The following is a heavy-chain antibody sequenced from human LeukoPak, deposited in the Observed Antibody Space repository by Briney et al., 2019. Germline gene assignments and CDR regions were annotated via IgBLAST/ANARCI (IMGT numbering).Heavy chain of an antibody. CDR1: GGSFSGYY. CDR2: INHSGST. CDR3: ARGIGPPIAVAGTIDY. D-gene: IGHD6-19*01. V-gene: IGHV4-34*01. J-gene: IGHJ4*02. Sequence: SETLSLTCAVYGGSFSGYYWSWIRQPPGKGLEWIGEINHSGSTNYNPSLKSRVTISVDTSKNQFSLKLSSVTAADTAVYYCARGIGPPIAVAGTIDYWGQGTLVTVSS.